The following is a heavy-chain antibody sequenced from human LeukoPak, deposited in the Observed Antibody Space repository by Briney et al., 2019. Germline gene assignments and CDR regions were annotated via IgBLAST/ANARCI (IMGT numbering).Heavy chain of an antibody. CDR1: GGSISGYC. V-gene: IGHV4-4*09. D-gene: IGHD3/OR15-3a*01. Sequence: SETLSLTCSVSGGSISGYCWSWVRQPPGKGLEWIGNIHSSGSTSYNPSLKSRVTISVDTSKSQFSLKLSSVTAADTAVFYCARRRTDGFFDYWGQGILVTVSS. J-gene: IGHJ4*02. CDR3: ARRRTDGFFDY. CDR2: IHSSGST.